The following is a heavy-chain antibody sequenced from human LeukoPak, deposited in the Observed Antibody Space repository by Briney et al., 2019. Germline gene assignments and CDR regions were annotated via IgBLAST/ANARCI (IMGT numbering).Heavy chain of an antibody. CDR1: GFTFSSYE. Sequence: GGSLRLSCAASGFTFSSYEMNWVRQAPGKGLEWVSYISSSSSTIYYADSVKGRFTISRDNAKNSLYLQMNSLRAEDTAVYYCARGAGITMVRGVIITEPYYYYYMDVWGKGTTVTVSS. CDR2: ISSSSSTI. J-gene: IGHJ6*03. CDR3: ARGAGITMVRGVIITEPYYYYYMDV. V-gene: IGHV3-48*01. D-gene: IGHD3-10*01.